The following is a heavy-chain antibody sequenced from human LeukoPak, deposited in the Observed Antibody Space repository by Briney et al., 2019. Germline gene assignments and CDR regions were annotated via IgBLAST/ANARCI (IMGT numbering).Heavy chain of an antibody. CDR2: INSDGSIT. D-gene: IGHD3-22*01. V-gene: IGHV3-74*01. CDR1: GFTFSSYW. J-gene: IGHJ2*01. CDR3: AGHPPYYDSSGYYARHWYFDL. Sequence: GGSLRLSCAASGFTFSSYWMHWVRQAPGKGLVWVSRINSDGSITSYADSVKGRFTISRDNAENTLYLQMNSLRAEDTAVYYCAGHPPYYDSSGYYARHWYFDLWGRGTLVTVSS.